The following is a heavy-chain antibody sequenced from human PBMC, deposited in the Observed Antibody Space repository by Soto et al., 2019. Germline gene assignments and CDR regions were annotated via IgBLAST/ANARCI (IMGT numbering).Heavy chain of an antibody. J-gene: IGHJ6*02. CDR3: ARSQITMVRGVTGMDV. Sequence: ASVEVSCKXSGYTFTSSYVHWVRQAPGQGLEWMGIINPSGGSTNYAQKFQGRVTMTRDTSTSTVYMEVSSLRSEDTAVYYCARSQITMVRGVTGMDVWGQGTTVTVSS. CDR1: GYTFTSSY. D-gene: IGHD3-10*01. CDR2: INPSGGST. V-gene: IGHV1-46*01.